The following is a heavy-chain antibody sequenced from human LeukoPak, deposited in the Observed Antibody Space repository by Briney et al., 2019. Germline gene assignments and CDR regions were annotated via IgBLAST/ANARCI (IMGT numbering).Heavy chain of an antibody. CDR2: IYTSGST. J-gene: IGHJ4*02. Sequence: SETLFLTCTVSGGSISSGSYYWSWIRQPAGKGLEWIGRIYTSGSTNYNPSLKSRVTISVDTSRNQFSLKLSSVTAADTAIYYCARDKVPGDSWGQGTLVTVSS. V-gene: IGHV4-61*02. CDR1: GGSISSGSYY. CDR3: ARDKVPGDS.